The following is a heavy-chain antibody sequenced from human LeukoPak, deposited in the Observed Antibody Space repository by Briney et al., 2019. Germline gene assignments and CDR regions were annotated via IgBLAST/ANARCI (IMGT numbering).Heavy chain of an antibody. Sequence: GASVKVSCKASGYTFTGYYMHWVRQAPGQGLEWMGWINPNSGGTNYAQKFQGRVTMTRDTSISTAYMELSRLRSDDTAVYYCARDSDIVATTTDYWGQGTLVTVSS. J-gene: IGHJ4*02. CDR3: ARDSDIVATTTDY. D-gene: IGHD5-12*01. CDR2: INPNSGGT. CDR1: GYTFTGYY. V-gene: IGHV1-2*02.